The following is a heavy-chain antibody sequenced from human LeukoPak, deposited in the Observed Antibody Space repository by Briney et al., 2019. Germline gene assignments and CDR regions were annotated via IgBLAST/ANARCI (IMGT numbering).Heavy chain of an antibody. Sequence: GGSLRLSCAASGFTFDDYGMSWVRQAPGKGLEWVSGINWNGGSTGYADSVKGRFTISRDNAKNYLYLQMNSLRAEDTALYYCARRTLSVGASITFYFDYWGQGTLVTVSS. J-gene: IGHJ4*02. D-gene: IGHD1-26*01. CDR3: ARRTLSVGASITFYFDY. CDR2: INWNGGST. CDR1: GFTFDDYG. V-gene: IGHV3-20*04.